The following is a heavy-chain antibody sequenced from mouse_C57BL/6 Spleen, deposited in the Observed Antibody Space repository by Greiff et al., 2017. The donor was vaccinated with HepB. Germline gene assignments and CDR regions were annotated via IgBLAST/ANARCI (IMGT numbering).Heavy chain of an antibody. V-gene: IGHV5-16*01. CDR1: GFTFSDYY. CDR3: ARDRGSSYPHWYFDV. CDR2: INYDGSST. D-gene: IGHD1-1*01. J-gene: IGHJ1*03. Sequence: EVKVVESEGGLVQPGSSMKLSCTASGFTFSDYYMAWVRQVPEKGLEWVANINYDGSSTYYLDSLKSRFIISRDNAKNILYLQMSSLKSEDTATYYCARDRGSSYPHWYFDVWGTGTTVTVSS.